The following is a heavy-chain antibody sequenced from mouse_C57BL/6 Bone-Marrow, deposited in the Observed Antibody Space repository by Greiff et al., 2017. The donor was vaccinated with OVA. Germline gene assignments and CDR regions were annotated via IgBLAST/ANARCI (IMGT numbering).Heavy chain of an antibody. V-gene: IGHV1-76*01. CDR1: GYTFTDYY. J-gene: IGHJ4*01. CDR2: IYPGSGNT. Sequence: LVESGAELVRPGASVKLSCKASGYTFTDYYINWVKQRPGQGLEWIARIYPGSGNTYYNEKFKGKATLTAEKSSSTAYMQLSSLTSEDSAVYFCARERLGNGAMDYWGQGTSVTVSS. D-gene: IGHD2-14*01. CDR3: ARERLGNGAMDY.